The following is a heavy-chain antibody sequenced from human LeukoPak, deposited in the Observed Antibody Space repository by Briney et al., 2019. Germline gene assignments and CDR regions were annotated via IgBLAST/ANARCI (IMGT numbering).Heavy chain of an antibody. D-gene: IGHD6-13*01. CDR2: ISGSGGST. Sequence: GGSLRLSCAASGCTFSSYALSWVRQAPGKGLEWVSAISGSGGSTYYADSVKGRFTISRDNSKNTLYLQMNSLRAEDTAVYYCAKRNRPYIAAACFDYWGQGTLVTVSS. CDR3: AKRNRPYIAAACFDY. V-gene: IGHV3-23*01. CDR1: GCTFSSYA. J-gene: IGHJ4*02.